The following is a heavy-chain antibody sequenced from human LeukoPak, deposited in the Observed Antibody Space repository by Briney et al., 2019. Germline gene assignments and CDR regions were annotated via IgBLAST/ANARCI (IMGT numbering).Heavy chain of an antibody. D-gene: IGHD5-18*01. CDR2: IYPGDSDT. V-gene: IGHV5-51*01. J-gene: IGHJ5*02. CDR1: AYSFTSYW. Sequence: GESLQTSCKGSAYSFTSYWIGWVRQMPGKGLEWMGIIYPGDSDTRYSPSFQGQVTISADKSISTAYLQWSSLKASDTAMYYCARLGYSYGSWFDPWGQGTLVTVSS. CDR3: ARLGYSYGSWFDP.